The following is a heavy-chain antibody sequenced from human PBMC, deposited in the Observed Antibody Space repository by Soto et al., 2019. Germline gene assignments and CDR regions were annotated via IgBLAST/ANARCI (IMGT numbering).Heavy chain of an antibody. CDR2: ISSSSDYT. V-gene: IGHV3-11*05. D-gene: IGHD3-22*01. CDR1: GFTFSDYY. J-gene: IGHJ4*02. Sequence: QVPLVESGGGLVKPGGSLRLSCAASGFTFSDYYMSWIRQAPGKGLEWISYISSSSDYTNYADSVKGRFTISRDNAKNSLYLQMNSLRAEDTAVYYCAREDYYDGSGYYSYWGQGTLVSVSS. CDR3: AREDYYDGSGYYSY.